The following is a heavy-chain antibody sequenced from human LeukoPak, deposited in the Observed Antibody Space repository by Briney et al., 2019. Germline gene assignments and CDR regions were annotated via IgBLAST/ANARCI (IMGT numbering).Heavy chain of an antibody. V-gene: IGHV1-2*02. D-gene: IGHD2-2*01. CDR3: ARDPTYCSSTSCSESRGFDP. CDR2: INPNSGGT. CDR1: GYTFTGYY. Sequence: ASVKVSCKASGYTFTGYYMHWVRQAPGQGLEWMGWINPNSGGTNYAQKFQGRVTMTRDTSISTAYMELSRLRSDDTAVYYCARDPTYCSSTSCSESRGFDPWGQGTLVTVSS. J-gene: IGHJ5*02.